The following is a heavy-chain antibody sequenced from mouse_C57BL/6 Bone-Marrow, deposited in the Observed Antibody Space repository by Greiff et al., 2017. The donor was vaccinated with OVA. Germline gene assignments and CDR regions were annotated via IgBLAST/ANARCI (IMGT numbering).Heavy chain of an antibody. CDR1: GYSITSGYD. Sequence: EVQLQESGPGMVKPSQSLSLTCTVTGYSITSGYDWHWIRHFPGNKLEWMGYISYSGSTNYNPSLKSRISLTPDTSTNHFFLKLNSVTTEDTATYYGARGDGGYYYGSSPYYFDYWGQGTTLTVSS. V-gene: IGHV3-1*01. J-gene: IGHJ2*01. CDR3: ARGDGGYYYGSSPYYFDY. CDR2: ISYSGST. D-gene: IGHD1-1*01.